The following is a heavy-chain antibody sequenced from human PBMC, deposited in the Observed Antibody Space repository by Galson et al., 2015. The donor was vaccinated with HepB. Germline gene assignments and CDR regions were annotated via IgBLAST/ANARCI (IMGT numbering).Heavy chain of an antibody. CDR3: ASGNYVFWSAYFDY. J-gene: IGHJ4*02. Sequence: SLRLSCAASGFSFSSYATSWVRQAAGKGLEWVSGIRGSGGSTYYADSVKGRFTISRDNSKKKLYLQMNSLRAEDTAVYYCASGNYVFWSAYFDYWGQGVLVTVSS. CDR2: IRGSGGST. D-gene: IGHD3-3*01. V-gene: IGHV3-23*01. CDR1: GFSFSSYA.